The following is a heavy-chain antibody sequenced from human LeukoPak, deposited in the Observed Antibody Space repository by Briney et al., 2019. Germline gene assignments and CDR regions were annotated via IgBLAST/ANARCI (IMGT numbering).Heavy chain of an antibody. CDR2: IGSSSSYT. V-gene: IGHV3-11*06. D-gene: IGHD4-11*01. CDR1: GFTFSDYY. J-gene: IGHJ6*02. CDR3: ARAPHYSNYGPYYYGMDV. Sequence: GGSLRLSCAASGFTFSDYYMSWIRQAPGKGLEWVSCIGSSSSYTDYADSVKGRFTISRDNAKNSLYLQMNSLRAEDTAVYYCARAPHYSNYGPYYYGMDVWGQGTTVAVSS.